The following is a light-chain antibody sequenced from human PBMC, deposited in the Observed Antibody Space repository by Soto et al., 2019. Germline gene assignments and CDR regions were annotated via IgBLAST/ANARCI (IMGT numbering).Light chain of an antibody. CDR3: ATWDSSLSVVV. CDR2: DNN. CDR1: SSNIGKNF. J-gene: IGLJ2*01. V-gene: IGLV1-51*01. Sequence: QAVVTQPPSVSAAPGQKVTISCSGSSSNIGKNFVSWYQQLPGTAPRLLIYDNNKRPSGIPDRFSGSKSGTSATLGITGLQTGDEADDYCATWDSSLSVVVFGGGTKLTVL.